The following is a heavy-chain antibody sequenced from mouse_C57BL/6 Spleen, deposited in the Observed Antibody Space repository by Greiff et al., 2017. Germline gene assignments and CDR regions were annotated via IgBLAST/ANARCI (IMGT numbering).Heavy chain of an antibody. CDR2: ISSGGSYT. D-gene: IGHD2-5*01. J-gene: IGHJ1*03. V-gene: IGHV5-6*01. Sequence: EVKLVESGGDLVKPGGSLKLSCAASGFTFSSYGMSWVRQTPDKRLEWVATISSGGSYTYYPDSVKGRFTISRDNAKNTLYLQMSSLKSEDTAMYYCARAYYSNYEGYFDVWGTGTTVTVSS. CDR3: ARAYYSNYEGYFDV. CDR1: GFTFSSYG.